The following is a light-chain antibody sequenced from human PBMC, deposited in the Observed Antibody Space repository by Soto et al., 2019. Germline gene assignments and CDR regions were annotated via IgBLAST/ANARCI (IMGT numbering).Light chain of an antibody. CDR2: GAS. CDR3: QQYXXXXXXXG. J-gene: IGKJ2*03. Sequence: EIVLTQSPGTLSLSPGERATLSCRASQSVSSSYLAWYQQKPGQAPRLLIYGASSRATGIPDRFSGSWSGXXFTLTXXXXXXXXXXVYYCQQYXXXXXXXGFG. V-gene: IGKV3-20*01. CDR1: QSVSSSY.